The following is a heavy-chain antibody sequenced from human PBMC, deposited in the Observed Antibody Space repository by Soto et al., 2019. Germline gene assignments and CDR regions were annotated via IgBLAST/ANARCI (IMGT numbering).Heavy chain of an antibody. Sequence: QVQLVESGGGVVQPGRSLRLSYAASGFTFSSYGMHWVRQAPGKGLEWVAVISYDGSNKYYADSVKGRFTISRDNSKNTLYLQMNSLRAEDTAVYYCAKGIAGGGIDYWGQGTLVTVSS. D-gene: IGHD3-16*01. CDR1: GFTFSSYG. V-gene: IGHV3-30*18. CDR2: ISYDGSNK. J-gene: IGHJ4*02. CDR3: AKGIAGGGIDY.